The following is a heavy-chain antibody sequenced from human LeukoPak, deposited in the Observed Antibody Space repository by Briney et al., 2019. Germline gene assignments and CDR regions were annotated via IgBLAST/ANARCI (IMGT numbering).Heavy chain of an antibody. D-gene: IGHD6-19*01. V-gene: IGHV1-18*04. J-gene: IGHJ4*02. Sequence: GASVKVSCKASGYTFTIYGISWVRQAPGQGLEWMGWISAYNGGTKYAQKLQGRVTMTTDTSTSTAYMELRSLRSDDTAVYYCARDPSNSSGWYVYFDYWGQGTLVTVSS. CDR3: ARDPSNSSGWYVYFDY. CDR1: GYTFTIYG. CDR2: ISAYNGGT.